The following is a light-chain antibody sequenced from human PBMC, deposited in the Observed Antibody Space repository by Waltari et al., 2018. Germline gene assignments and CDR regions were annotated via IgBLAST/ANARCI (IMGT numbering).Light chain of an antibody. V-gene: IGKV1-16*01. Sequence: DIQMTQSPPSLSASVGDTVTITCQASQAIGNNLNWYQQKPGKAPKLLIYRASSLQSGIPSRLSGSGSGTDFTLAISSLQSEDFATYYCQQGYTYPPTFGQGTKLEI. CDR3: QQGYTYPPT. J-gene: IGKJ1*01. CDR1: QAIGNN. CDR2: RAS.